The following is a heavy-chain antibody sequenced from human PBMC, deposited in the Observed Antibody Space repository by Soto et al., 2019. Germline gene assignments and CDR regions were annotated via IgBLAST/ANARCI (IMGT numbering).Heavy chain of an antibody. J-gene: IGHJ4*02. CDR2: IYWDDDK. Sequence: QITLKESGPTLVKPTQTLTLTCTFSGFSLSTRGVGVGWIRQPPGKALEWLALIYWDDDKRYSPSLNSRLTIXKXTXTNQVVLTMTNMDPVDTATYYCAHRPIYGSGSHFDYWGQGTLVTVSS. D-gene: IGHD3-10*01. CDR3: AHRPIYGSGSHFDY. V-gene: IGHV2-5*02. CDR1: GFSLSTRGVG.